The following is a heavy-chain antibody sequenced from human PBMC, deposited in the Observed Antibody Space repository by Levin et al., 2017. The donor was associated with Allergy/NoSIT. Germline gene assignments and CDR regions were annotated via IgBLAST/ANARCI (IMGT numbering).Heavy chain of an antibody. CDR1: GFTFSSYG. Sequence: GESLKISCAASGFTFSSYGMHWVRQAPGKGLEWVAVIWYDGSNKYYADSVKGRFTISRDNSKNTLYLQMNSLRAEDTAVYYCARFVGNSIYWFDPWGQGTLVTVSS. D-gene: IGHD1/OR15-1a*01. CDR3: ARFVGNSIYWFDP. CDR2: IWYDGSNK. V-gene: IGHV3-33*01. J-gene: IGHJ5*02.